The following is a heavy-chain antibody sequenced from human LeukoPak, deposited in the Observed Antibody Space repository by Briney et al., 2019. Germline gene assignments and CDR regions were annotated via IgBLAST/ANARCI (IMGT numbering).Heavy chain of an antibody. D-gene: IGHD3-22*01. CDR1: GFTSCSSW. V-gene: IGHV3-7*01. CDR3: ARTSYDSSGYYLGDY. J-gene: IGHJ4*02. CDR2: IKPDGSDE. Sequence: PGGPLRLSSVVSGFTSCSSWMSWVRQAPGKGLEWVAHIKPDGSDEYYVDSVKGRFTISRDNAKNSLHLQMNSLRAEDTAVYYCARTSYDSSGYYLGDYWGQGTLVTVSS.